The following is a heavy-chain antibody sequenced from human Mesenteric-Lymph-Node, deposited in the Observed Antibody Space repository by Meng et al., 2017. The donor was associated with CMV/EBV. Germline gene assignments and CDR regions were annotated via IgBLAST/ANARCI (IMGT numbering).Heavy chain of an antibody. V-gene: IGHV1-2*06. CDR3: ARDRDTDWYSPFDY. J-gene: IGHJ4*02. CDR1: GYTFIDYY. CDR2: INPKTGGR. Sequence: QVQLVQSGAEVKKPGASVRVLCKPSGYTFIDYYINWVRQAPGQGLEWMGRINPKTGGRSYAQNFQGRVTMTRDTSINTAYMEVNKLXSDDTAMYYCARDRDTDWYSPFDYWGPGTLVTVSS. D-gene: IGHD3-9*01.